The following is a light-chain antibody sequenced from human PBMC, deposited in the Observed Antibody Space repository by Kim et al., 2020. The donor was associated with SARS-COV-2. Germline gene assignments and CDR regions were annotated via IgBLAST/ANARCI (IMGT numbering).Light chain of an antibody. J-gene: IGKJ4*01. Sequence: SPGESATLSCGASQSVRSNYLAWYQQKPGLAPRLLIYDASSRATGIPDRFSGRGSGTDFTLTISRLEPEDFAVYFCQQYGTSPLTFGGGTKVDIK. CDR2: DAS. CDR3: QQYGTSPLT. V-gene: IGKV3D-20*01. CDR1: QSVRSNY.